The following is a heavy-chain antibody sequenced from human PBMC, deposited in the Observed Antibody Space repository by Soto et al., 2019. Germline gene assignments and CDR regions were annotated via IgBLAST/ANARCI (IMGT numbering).Heavy chain of an antibody. D-gene: IGHD2-15*01. V-gene: IGHV4-31*03. CDR3: ARVRCSGGNCYSVFDS. J-gene: IGHJ4*02. CDR2: IYYRGST. CDR1: GGSISSGHYY. Sequence: QVQLQESGPGLVKPSQTLSLTCNVSGGSISSGHYYWSWIRQHPGKGLEWIGYIYYRGSTYYNPSLKSRVTISVHTSENQFSLKLSSVTAADTAVYYCARVRCSGGNCYSVFDSWCQGTLVTVSS.